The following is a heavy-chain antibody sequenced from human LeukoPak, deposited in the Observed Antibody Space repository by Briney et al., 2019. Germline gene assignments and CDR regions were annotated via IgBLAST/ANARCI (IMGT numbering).Heavy chain of an antibody. Sequence: GGSLRLSCTASGFAFSVYAMSWLRQPPGKGLEWVSTINANSGTTSYAASVRGRFTISRDNSKNTLYLQLNTLRADDTATYYCAKPISGGLAVTADWFHPWGQGTLVVVST. V-gene: IGHV3-23*01. D-gene: IGHD6-19*01. CDR3: AKPISGGLAVTADWFHP. CDR1: GFAFSVYA. CDR2: INANSGTT. J-gene: IGHJ5*01.